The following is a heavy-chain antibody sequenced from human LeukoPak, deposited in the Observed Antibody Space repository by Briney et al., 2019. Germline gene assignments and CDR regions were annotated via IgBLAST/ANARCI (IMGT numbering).Heavy chain of an antibody. V-gene: IGHV3-7*01. J-gene: IGHJ4*02. Sequence: TGGSLRLSCAASGFTFSSFALSWVRQAPGKGLEWVANIKQDGSEKHYVDSVKGRLTISRDNAKNLLYLQMNSLRVEDTAVYYCAGGPGFLIDCWGQGTLVTVSS. D-gene: IGHD3-3*01. CDR2: IKQDGSEK. CDR3: AGGPGFLIDC. CDR1: GFTFSSFA.